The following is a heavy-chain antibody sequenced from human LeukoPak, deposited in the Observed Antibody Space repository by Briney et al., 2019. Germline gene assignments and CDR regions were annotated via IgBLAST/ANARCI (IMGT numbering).Heavy chain of an antibody. CDR3: AKDLSGYYSSFDY. D-gene: IGHD3-22*01. V-gene: IGHV3-33*06. J-gene: IGHJ4*02. CDR2: IWYDGSNK. Sequence: PGGSLRLSCAASGFTFSSYGMHWVRQAPGKGLEWVAVIWYDGSNKYYADSVKGRFTISRDNSKNTLYLQMNSLRAEDTAVYYCAKDLSGYYSSFDYWGQGTLVTVSS. CDR1: GFTFSSYG.